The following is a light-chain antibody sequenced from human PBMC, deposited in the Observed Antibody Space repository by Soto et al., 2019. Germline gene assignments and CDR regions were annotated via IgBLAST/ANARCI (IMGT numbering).Light chain of an antibody. V-gene: IGLV2-14*01. CDR3: SSYTSSSTFAV. CDR1: SSDVGGYNY. CDR2: DVS. Sequence: QSALTQPASVSGSPGQSITISCTGTSSDVGGYNYVSWYQQHPGKAPKLMIYDVSNRPSGVSNRFSGSKSGNTASLTISGLQAEXXXDYYCSSYTSSSTFAVFGGGTQLTV. J-gene: IGLJ7*01.